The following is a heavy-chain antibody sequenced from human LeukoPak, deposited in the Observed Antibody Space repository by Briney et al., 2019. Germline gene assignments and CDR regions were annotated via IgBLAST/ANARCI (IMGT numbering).Heavy chain of an antibody. Sequence: GGSLRLSCGASGFTFNTYAMSWVRQAPGKGLEWVSAISGSGGSTYYADSVKGRFTISRDNSKNTLYLQMNSLRAEDTAVYYCAKPYHYYDSSGYPIFDYWGQGTLVTVSS. CDR3: AKPYHYYDSSGYPIFDY. V-gene: IGHV3-23*01. CDR2: ISGSGGST. J-gene: IGHJ4*02. D-gene: IGHD3-22*01. CDR1: GFTFNTYA.